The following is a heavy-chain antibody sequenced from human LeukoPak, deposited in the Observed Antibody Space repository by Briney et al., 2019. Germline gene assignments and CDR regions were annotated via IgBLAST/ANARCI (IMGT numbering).Heavy chain of an antibody. CDR2: ISSSSSTI. Sequence: PGGSLRLSCAASGFTFSSYSMNWVRQAPGKGLEWVSYISSSSSTIYYADSVKGRFTISRDNAKNSLYLQMNSLRAEDTAVYYCARGVRFLEWRRNWFDPWGQGTLVTVSS. CDR1: GFTFSSYS. CDR3: ARGVRFLEWRRNWFDP. J-gene: IGHJ5*02. V-gene: IGHV3-48*01. D-gene: IGHD3-3*01.